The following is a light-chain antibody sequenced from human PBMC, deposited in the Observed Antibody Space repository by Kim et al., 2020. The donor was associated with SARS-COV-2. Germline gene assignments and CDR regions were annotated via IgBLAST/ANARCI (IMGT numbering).Light chain of an antibody. CDR3: LRYGSSLLT. CDR1: QRVSSSD. V-gene: IGKV3-20*01. Sequence: PGDSAPLSCRARQRVSSSDLAWYKQKTGQAPRLLIYGASSRATGSPDRCSGGGSVTDFTLTISRLGPEDFAVYYCLRYGSSLLTFGGGTKVDIK. CDR2: GAS. J-gene: IGKJ4*01.